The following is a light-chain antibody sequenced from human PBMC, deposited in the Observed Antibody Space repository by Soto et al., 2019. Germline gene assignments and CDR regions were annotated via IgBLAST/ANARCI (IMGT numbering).Light chain of an antibody. CDR1: QSISSH. Sequence: DIQMTQSPSSLSASVGDRVTITCRASQSISSHLNWYQQKPGKAPKLLICEASSLLGGVPSRFSGSGSGTDFTLTISSLQPEDFATYSCQQSQGTPLTFGGGTKVEIK. J-gene: IGKJ4*01. CDR3: QQSQGTPLT. CDR2: EAS. V-gene: IGKV1-39*01.